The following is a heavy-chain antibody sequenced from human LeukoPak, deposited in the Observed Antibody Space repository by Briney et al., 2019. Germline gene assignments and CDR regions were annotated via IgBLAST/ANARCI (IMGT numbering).Heavy chain of an antibody. J-gene: IGHJ2*01. V-gene: IGHV4-59*12. D-gene: IGHD3-10*01. Sequence: PSETLSLTCTVSGGSISSYYWSWIRQPPGKGLEWIGYIYYSGSTNYNPSLKSRVTISVDTSKDQFSLKLSSVTAADTAVYYCARDYYGSGSYYKDRYFDLWGRGTLVTVSS. CDR3: ARDYYGSGSYYKDRYFDL. CDR2: IYYSGST. CDR1: GGSISSYY.